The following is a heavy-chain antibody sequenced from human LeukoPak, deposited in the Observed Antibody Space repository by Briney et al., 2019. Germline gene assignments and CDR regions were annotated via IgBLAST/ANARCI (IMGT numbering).Heavy chain of an antibody. D-gene: IGHD6-19*01. V-gene: IGHV3-21*01. CDR1: GFTFSSYT. CDR2: ITSTSSYI. Sequence: GGSLRLSCAASGFTFSSYTMNWDRQAPGKGLEWVSSITSTSSYIYYADSVKGRFTISRDNAKNSLYLQMNSLRAEDTAVYYCARDPGSGGYWGQGTLVTVSS. J-gene: IGHJ4*02. CDR3: ARDPGSGGY.